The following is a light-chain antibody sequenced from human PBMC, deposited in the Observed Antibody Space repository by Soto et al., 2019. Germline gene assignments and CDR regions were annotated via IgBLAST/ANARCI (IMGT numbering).Light chain of an antibody. V-gene: IGKV3-15*01. Sequence: TQSPSTLSASLGDRATLSCRASQSISSNLDWYQQKLGQAPRVLIYAASTRATGIPARFSGSGSGTEFILTISSLQSEDFALYYCQEYNTWPWTFGQGTKVDIK. CDR1: QSISSN. J-gene: IGKJ1*01. CDR2: AAS. CDR3: QEYNTWPWT.